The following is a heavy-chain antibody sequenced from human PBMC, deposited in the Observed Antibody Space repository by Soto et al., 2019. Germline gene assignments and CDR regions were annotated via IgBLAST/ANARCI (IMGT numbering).Heavy chain of an antibody. J-gene: IGHJ4*02. CDR3: ATDRSSWYNFDY. V-gene: IGHV1-24*01. Sequence: ASVKVSCKVSGYTLTELSMHWVRQAPGKGLEWMGGFDPEDGETIYAQKFQGRVTMTEDTSTDTAYMELSSLRSEDTAVYYCATDRSSWYNFDYWGQGTLVTVSS. D-gene: IGHD6-13*01. CDR1: GYTLTELS. CDR2: FDPEDGET.